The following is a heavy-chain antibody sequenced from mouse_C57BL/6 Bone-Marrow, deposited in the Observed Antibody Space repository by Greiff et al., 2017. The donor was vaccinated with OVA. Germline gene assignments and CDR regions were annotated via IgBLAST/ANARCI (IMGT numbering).Heavy chain of an antibody. D-gene: IGHD2-3*01. J-gene: IGHJ4*01. CDR2: INPGSGGT. CDR3: ARRRWLAMDY. CDR1: GYVFTNYL. V-gene: IGHV1-54*01. Sequence: QVQLQQSGAELVRPGTSVKVSCKASGYVFTNYLIEWVKQRPGQGLEWIGVINPGSGGTNYNEKFKGKATLTADKSSSTAYMQLSSLTSEDSAVFFCARRRWLAMDYWGQGTSVTVSS.